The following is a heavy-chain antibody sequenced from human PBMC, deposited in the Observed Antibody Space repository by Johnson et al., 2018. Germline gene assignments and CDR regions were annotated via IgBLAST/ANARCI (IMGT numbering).Heavy chain of an antibody. Sequence: VQLVESGGGVVQPGKSLRVSCVASGFTFGGHGMHWVRQAPGKGLEWVAVIWADGSKKDYLDSVKGRFILTRDNSMNTVFLQMNSLRAEDTAVCYCARSDILTGVFYGMDVWGQGTTVTVSS. V-gene: IGHV3-33*01. J-gene: IGHJ6*02. CDR1: GFTFGGHG. CDR2: IWADGSKK. CDR3: ARSDILTGVFYGMDV. D-gene: IGHD3-9*01.